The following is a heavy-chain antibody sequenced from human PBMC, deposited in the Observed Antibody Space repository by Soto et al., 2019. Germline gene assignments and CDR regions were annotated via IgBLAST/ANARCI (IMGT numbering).Heavy chain of an antibody. D-gene: IGHD4-17*01. V-gene: IGHV3-48*01. CDR3: ARDLRYYFDY. Sequence: EVQLVESGGGLVQPGGSLRLSCAASGFTFSSYSMNWVRQAPGKGLERVSYISSSSSTIYYADSVKGRFTISRDNAKNSLYLQMNSLRAEDTAVYYCARDLRYYFDYWGQGTLVTVSS. CDR2: ISSSSSTI. J-gene: IGHJ4*02. CDR1: GFTFSSYS.